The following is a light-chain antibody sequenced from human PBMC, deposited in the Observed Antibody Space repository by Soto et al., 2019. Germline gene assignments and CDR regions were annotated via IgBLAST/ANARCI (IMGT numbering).Light chain of an antibody. CDR1: SSDVCGYNY. CDR3: CSYTTSNTRQIV. CDR2: DVS. V-gene: IGLV2-14*01. Sequence: QSLLTQPASLSGSPGQSITISCTGNSSDVCGYNYVSWYQQHPGKAPKFMIYDVSNRPSGVSNRFSGSKSGNTASLTISGLQAEDEADYYCCSYTTSNTRQIVFGTGTKVTVL. J-gene: IGLJ1*01.